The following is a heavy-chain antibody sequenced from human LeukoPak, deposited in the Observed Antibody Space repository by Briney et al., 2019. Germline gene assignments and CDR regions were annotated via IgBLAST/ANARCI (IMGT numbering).Heavy chain of an antibody. D-gene: IGHD1-26*01. Sequence: SETLSLTCTVSGGSISSHYWSWIRQPPGKGLEWIGYIYTSGSTNYNPSLKSRVTISVDTSKNQFSLKLSSVTAADTAMYYCARRVRVGATPQYYFDYWGQGTLVAVSS. CDR2: IYTSGST. V-gene: IGHV4-4*09. CDR1: GGSISSHY. CDR3: ARRVRVGATPQYYFDY. J-gene: IGHJ4*02.